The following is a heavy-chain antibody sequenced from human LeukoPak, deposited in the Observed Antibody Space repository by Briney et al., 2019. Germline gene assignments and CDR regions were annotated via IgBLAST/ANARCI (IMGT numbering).Heavy chain of an antibody. CDR1: GYTFTGYY. CDR2: ISAYNGNT. D-gene: IGHD3-9*01. J-gene: IGHJ4*02. Sequence: GASVKVSCKASGYTFTGYYIHWVRQAPGQGLEWMGWISAYNGNTNFAQKLQGRVTMTTDTSTSTAYMDLRSLRSDDTAVYYCARDQAATNTQVRFCLDWGQGTLVTVSS. V-gene: IGHV1-18*04. CDR3: ARDQAATNTQVRFCLD.